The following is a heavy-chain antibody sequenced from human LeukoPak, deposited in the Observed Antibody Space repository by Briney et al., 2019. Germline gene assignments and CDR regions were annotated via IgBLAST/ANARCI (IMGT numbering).Heavy chain of an antibody. CDR2: IIPILNIT. CDR1: GGTFSNYG. J-gene: IGHJ5*02. CDR3: ARDPIVVVPAPAFDL. D-gene: IGHD2-2*01. V-gene: IGHV1-69*04. Sequence: SVKVSRKASGGTFSNYGINWVRQAPGQGLEWMGRIIPILNITNYAQKFQGRVTITRDTSASTAYMELSSLRFEDTAVYYCARDPIVVVPAPAFDLWGQGTLVTVSS.